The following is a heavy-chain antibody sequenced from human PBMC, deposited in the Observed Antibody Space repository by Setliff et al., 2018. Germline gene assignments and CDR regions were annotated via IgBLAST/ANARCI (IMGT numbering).Heavy chain of an antibody. D-gene: IGHD3-22*01. V-gene: IGHV1-2*02. J-gene: IGHJ4*02. CDR2: INPNSGGT. CDR3: ARVGVPSGYWYYLDY. Sequence: ASVKVSCKSSRYTFSSYYIHWMRQAPGQGLEWVGWINPNSGGTVYAQKLQGRVTLTRDTSISTAYMELSGLSSDDTAMYYCARVGVPSGYWYYLDYWGQGTQVTVSS. CDR1: RYTFSSYY.